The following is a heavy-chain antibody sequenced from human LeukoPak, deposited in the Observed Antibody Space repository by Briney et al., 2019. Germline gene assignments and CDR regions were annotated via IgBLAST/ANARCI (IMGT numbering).Heavy chain of an antibody. V-gene: IGHV4-34*01. CDR3: ARQTNYDSSGYHNFDY. CDR1: GGSFSGYY. Sequence: SETLSLTCAVYGGSFSGYYWSWIRQPPGKGLEWIGEINHSGSTNYNPSLKSRVTISVDTSKNQFSLKLSSVTAADTAVYYCARQTNYDSSGYHNFDYWGQGTPVTVSS. CDR2: INHSGST. D-gene: IGHD3-22*01. J-gene: IGHJ4*02.